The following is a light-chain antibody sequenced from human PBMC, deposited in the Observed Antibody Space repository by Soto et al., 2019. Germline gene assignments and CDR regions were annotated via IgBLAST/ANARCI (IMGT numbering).Light chain of an antibody. V-gene: IGLV2-23*01. CDR3: CSYAGGGTYV. CDR2: EGS. J-gene: IGLJ1*01. CDR1: SSDVGYYNL. Sequence: QSALTQPASVSGSPGQSITISCTGTSSDVGYYNLVSWYQQHPGKAPKLMIYEGSERPSRVSTRFSTSKSGNTASLTISGLQAEDEADYYCCSYAGGGTYVFGTGTKLTVL.